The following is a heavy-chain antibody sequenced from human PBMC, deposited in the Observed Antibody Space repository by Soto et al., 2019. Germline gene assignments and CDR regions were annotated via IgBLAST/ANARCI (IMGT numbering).Heavy chain of an antibody. CDR3: AREFQYVSGGFHELSF. Sequence: GASVKVSCKASGYTFNSFGINWVRQAPGQGLEWLGWISAYNGNTNYAQKFHGRVTMTADTSTTTAYLELTSLRSDDTAVYYCAREFQYVSGGFHELSFWGQGTLVTVYS. J-gene: IGHJ4*02. CDR1: GYTFNSFG. D-gene: IGHD3-22*01. V-gene: IGHV1-18*04. CDR2: ISAYNGNT.